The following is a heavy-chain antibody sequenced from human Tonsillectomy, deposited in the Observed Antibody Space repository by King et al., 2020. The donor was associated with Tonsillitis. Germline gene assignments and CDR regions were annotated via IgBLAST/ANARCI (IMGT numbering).Heavy chain of an antibody. CDR3: ARGDDSSGYYWSFDY. D-gene: IGHD3-22*01. CDR1: GFTFSSYG. Sequence: VQLVQSGGGVVQPGRSLRLSCAASGFTFSSYGIHWVRQAPGKGLEWVAVISYDGTNKYYADSVKGRFTISRDNSKNTLFLRMNSLRAEDTAVYYCARGDDSSGYYWSFDYWGQGTLVTVSS. V-gene: IGHV3-33*05. J-gene: IGHJ4*02. CDR2: ISYDGTNK.